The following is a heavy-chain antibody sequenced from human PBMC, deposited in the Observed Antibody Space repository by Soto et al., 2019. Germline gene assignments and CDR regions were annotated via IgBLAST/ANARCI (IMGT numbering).Heavy chain of an antibody. Sequence: QVQLVQSGAEVKKPGSSAKVSCKASGGTFNNYAINWVRQAPGEGLEWMGGIIPISGTTNYARKFQGRVTIIADNSTSTVYMELTSLRSEDTALYYCARWGGLSCSGGSCFKKPFDYWGQGTLVTVSS. CDR2: IIPISGTT. J-gene: IGHJ4*02. CDR3: ARWGGLSCSGGSCFKKPFDY. D-gene: IGHD2-15*01. CDR1: GGTFNNYA. V-gene: IGHV1-69*06.